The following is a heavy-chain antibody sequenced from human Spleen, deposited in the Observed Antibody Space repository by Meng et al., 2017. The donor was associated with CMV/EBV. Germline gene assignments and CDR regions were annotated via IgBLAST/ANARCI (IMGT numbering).Heavy chain of an antibody. V-gene: IGHV1-18*01. CDR1: GFTFSSYA. J-gene: IGHJ2*01. Sequence: GESLKISCAASGFTFSSYAMHWVRQAPGQGLEWMGWISGYTGKTTYAQKFQGRVTMTEDTSTDTAYMELSSLRSEDTAVYYCATFGAYWYFDLWGRGTLVTVSS. D-gene: IGHD3-10*01. CDR3: ATFGAYWYFDL. CDR2: ISGYTGKT.